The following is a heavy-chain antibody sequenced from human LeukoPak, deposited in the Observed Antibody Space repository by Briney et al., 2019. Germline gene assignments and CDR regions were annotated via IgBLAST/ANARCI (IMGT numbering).Heavy chain of an antibody. CDR2: IYTSGST. V-gene: IGHV4-4*07. Sequence: SETLSLTCTVSGGSISDYYWSWIRQPAGKGLEWIGRIYTSGSTNYNPSLKSRVTMSVDTSKNQFSLKLSSVTAADTAVYYCARVIAVAGTYYFDYWGQGTLVTVSS. J-gene: IGHJ4*02. D-gene: IGHD6-19*01. CDR1: GGSISDYY. CDR3: ARVIAVAGTYYFDY.